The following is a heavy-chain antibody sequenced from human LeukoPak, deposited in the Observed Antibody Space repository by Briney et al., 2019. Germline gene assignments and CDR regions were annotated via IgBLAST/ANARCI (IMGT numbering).Heavy chain of an antibody. CDR2: INHSGST. J-gene: IGHJ5*02. CDR1: GGSFSGYY. Sequence: SETLSLTCAVYGGSFSGYYWSWIRQPPGKGLEWIGEINHSGSTNYNPSLKSRVTMSVDTSKNQFSLKLSSVTAADTAVYYCARFYGSGSNNWFDPWGQGTLVTVSS. CDR3: ARFYGSGSNNWFDP. D-gene: IGHD3-10*01. V-gene: IGHV4-34*01.